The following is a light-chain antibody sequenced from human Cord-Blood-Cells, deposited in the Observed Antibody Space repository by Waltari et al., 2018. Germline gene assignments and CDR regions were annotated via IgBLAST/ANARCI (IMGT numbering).Light chain of an antibody. V-gene: IGKV1-33*01. CDR1: QDISNY. J-gene: IGKJ5*01. CDR3: QQYXNLXPT. Sequence: DIQMTQSPSSLSASVGDRVTITCQASQDISNYLNWYQQKPGKAPKLLIYDASNFETGVPSRFSGSGSGTDFTFTIXSLQPEDIXTYYCQQYXNLXPTFGXGXXL. CDR2: DAS.